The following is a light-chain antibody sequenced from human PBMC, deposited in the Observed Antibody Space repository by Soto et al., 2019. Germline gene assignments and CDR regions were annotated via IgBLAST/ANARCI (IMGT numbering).Light chain of an antibody. J-gene: IGKJ1*01. CDR2: AAS. CDR1: QSVSSN. CDR3: QQYNNWPRQRT. Sequence: EIVITQSPATLSVSPEERATLSCSARQSVSSNLARYQQKPGQAPTRLIYAASTRATGISATFSASGSETQFTLTISSLQSEDFAVYYCQQYNNWPRQRTFGQGTKVDIK. V-gene: IGKV3-15*01.